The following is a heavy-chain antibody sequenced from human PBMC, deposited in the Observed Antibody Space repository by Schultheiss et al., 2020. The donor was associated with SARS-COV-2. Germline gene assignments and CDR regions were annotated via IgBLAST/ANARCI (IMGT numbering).Heavy chain of an antibody. CDR2: IYYSGST. J-gene: IGHJ4*02. Sequence: SETLSLTCTVSGGSISSYYWSWIRQPPGKGLEWIGYIYYSGSTNYNPSLKSRVTISVDTSKNQFSLKLSSVTAADTAVYYCARGGTMIVVGYFDYWGQGTLVTVFS. V-gene: IGHV4-59*08. D-gene: IGHD3-22*01. CDR3: ARGGTMIVVGYFDY. CDR1: GGSISSYY.